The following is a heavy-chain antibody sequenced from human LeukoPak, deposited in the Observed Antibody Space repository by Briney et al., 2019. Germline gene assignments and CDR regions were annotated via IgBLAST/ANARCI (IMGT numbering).Heavy chain of an antibody. CDR2: IYYSGSA. D-gene: IGHD4-17*01. Sequence: SETLSLTCTVSGGSISSGGYYWSWIRQHPGKGLEWIGYIYYSGSAYYNPPLKSRVTISVDTSKNQFSLKLSSVTAADTAVYYCARGQTTVTTMWFDPWGQGTLVTVTS. J-gene: IGHJ5*02. CDR3: ARGQTTVTTMWFDP. CDR1: GGSISSGGYY. V-gene: IGHV4-31*03.